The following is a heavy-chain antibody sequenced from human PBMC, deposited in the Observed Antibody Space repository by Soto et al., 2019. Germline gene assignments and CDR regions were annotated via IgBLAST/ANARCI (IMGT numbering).Heavy chain of an antibody. J-gene: IGHJ5*02. CDR1: GYTFNSHA. CDR2: INAGNGNT. Sequence: QVHLMQSGPEVKKPGASVKVSCKAPGYTFNSHAIHWVRQAPGQRLERMGWINAGNGNTKYSESFKGRVTFPRDTSATTVYMKVTSHTSQDTAVDYCGRDQSGTGWYVDWFDPWGQGTLVTVSS. D-gene: IGHD6-19*01. CDR3: GRDQSGTGWYVDWFDP. V-gene: IGHV1-3*01.